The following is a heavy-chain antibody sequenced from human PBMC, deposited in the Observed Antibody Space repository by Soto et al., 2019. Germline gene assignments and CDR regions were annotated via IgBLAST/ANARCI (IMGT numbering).Heavy chain of an antibody. D-gene: IGHD4-17*01. V-gene: IGHV3-23*01. CDR3: ATYGQPFMDS. CDR1: GFTFSSFA. J-gene: IGHJ4*02. Sequence: PGGSLRLSCAASGFTFSSFAMKWVRQAPGKGLEWVSVIGSGGDGIHYADSVKGRFTISRDDSKHTVTLQMNGLRVEDTAVYYCATYGQPFMDSGGKGTLATVP. CDR2: IGSGGDGI.